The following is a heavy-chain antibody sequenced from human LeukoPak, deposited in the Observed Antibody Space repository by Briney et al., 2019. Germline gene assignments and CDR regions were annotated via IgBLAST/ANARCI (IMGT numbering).Heavy chain of an antibody. Sequence: PGRSLRLSCAASGFTFDDYAMHWDRQAPGKGLEWVSGISWNSGSIGYADSVKGRFTISRDNAKNSLYLQMNSLRAEDTALYYCAKAGSSSWYYEYFQHWGQGTLVTVSS. CDR1: GFTFDDYA. CDR3: AKAGSSSWYYEYFQH. CDR2: ISWNSGSI. J-gene: IGHJ1*01. V-gene: IGHV3-9*01. D-gene: IGHD6-13*01.